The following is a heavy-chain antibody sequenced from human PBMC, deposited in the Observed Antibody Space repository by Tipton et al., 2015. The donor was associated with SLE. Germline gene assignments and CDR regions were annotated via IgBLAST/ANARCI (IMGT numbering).Heavy chain of an antibody. Sequence: SLRLSCAASGFMFSSYWMHWVRQAPGKGLVWVSRINTDGSATSYADSVKGRFTISRDNAWNTLYLQMDSLSAEDTAVYYCAKDWTGWDWGQGTLVTVSS. J-gene: IGHJ4*02. CDR2: INTDGSAT. CDR3: AKDWTGWD. D-gene: IGHD3/OR15-3a*01. CDR1: GFMFSSYW. V-gene: IGHV3-74*01.